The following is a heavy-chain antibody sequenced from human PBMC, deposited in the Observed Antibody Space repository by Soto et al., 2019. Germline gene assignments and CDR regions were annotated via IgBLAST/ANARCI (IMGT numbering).Heavy chain of an antibody. J-gene: IGHJ4*02. CDR3: AREDSRAVATIKYFDY. CDR1: GGSISSSSYY. Sequence: SETLSLTCTVFGGSISSSSYYWCWIRQPPGKGLEWIGEINHSGSTNYNPSLKSRVTISVDTSKNQFSLKLSPVTAADTAVYYCAREDSRAVATIKYFDYWGQGTLVTVSS. CDR2: INHSGST. D-gene: IGHD5-12*01. V-gene: IGHV4-39*07.